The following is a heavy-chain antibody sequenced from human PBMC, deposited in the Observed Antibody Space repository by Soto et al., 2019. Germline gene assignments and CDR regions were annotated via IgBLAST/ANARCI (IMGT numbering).Heavy chain of an antibody. J-gene: IGHJ3*02. D-gene: IGHD2-21*02. CDR3: ARDSDGDSYHDAFDI. CDR2: IYSGGST. Sequence: GGSLRLSCAAPGFTVSSNYMSWVRQAPGKGLEWVSVIYSGGSTYYADSVKGRFTISRDNSKNTLYLQMNSLRAEDTAVYYCARDSDGDSYHDAFDIWGQGTMVTVSS. CDR1: GFTVSSNY. V-gene: IGHV3-66*01.